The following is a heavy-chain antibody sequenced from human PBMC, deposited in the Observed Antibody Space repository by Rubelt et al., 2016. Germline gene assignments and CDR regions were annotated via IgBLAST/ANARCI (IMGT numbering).Heavy chain of an antibody. D-gene: IGHD4-17*01. CDR1: GFTVSSYG. J-gene: IGHJ4*02. V-gene: IGHV3-30*02. Sequence: GESGGGVVQPGGSLRLSCAASGFTVSSYGMHWVRQAPGKGLEWVAFIRYDGSEKYYADSVKGRFTISRDNSKNTLYVQVNSLRAEDTAVYYCARGLSDYRHYFDHWGQGTLVTVSS. CDR2: IRYDGSEK. CDR3: ARGLSDYRHYFDH.